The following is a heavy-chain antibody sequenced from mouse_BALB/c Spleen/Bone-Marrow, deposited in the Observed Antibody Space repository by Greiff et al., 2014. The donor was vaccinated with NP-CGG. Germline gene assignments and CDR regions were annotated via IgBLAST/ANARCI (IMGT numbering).Heavy chain of an antibody. V-gene: IGHV2-9*02. D-gene: IGHD2-4*01. CDR1: GFSLTSYG. Sequence: VQLQQSGPGLVAPSQSLSITCTVSGFSLTSYGVHWVRHPPGKGLEWLGVIWAGGSTNYNSALMSRLSISKDYSKSQVFLKMNSLQTDDTAMYYCARDPIYYDYDWYFDVWGAGTTVTVSS. J-gene: IGHJ1*01. CDR3: ARDPIYYDYDWYFDV. CDR2: IWAGGST.